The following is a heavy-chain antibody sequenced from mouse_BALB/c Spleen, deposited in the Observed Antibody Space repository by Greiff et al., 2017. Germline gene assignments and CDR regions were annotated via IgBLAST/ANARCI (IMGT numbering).Heavy chain of an antibody. D-gene: IGHD2-10*02. Sequence: EVKVVESGGGLVQPGGSMKLSCVASGFTFSNYWMNWVRQSPEKGLEWVAEIRLKSNNYATHYAESVKGRFTISRDDSKRSVYLQMNNLRAEDTGIYNGTRRYGNYGGAMDYWGQGTSGTVSS. CDR3: TRRYGNYGGAMDY. V-gene: IGHV6-6*02. CDR2: IRLKSNNYAT. J-gene: IGHJ4*01. CDR1: GFTFSNYW.